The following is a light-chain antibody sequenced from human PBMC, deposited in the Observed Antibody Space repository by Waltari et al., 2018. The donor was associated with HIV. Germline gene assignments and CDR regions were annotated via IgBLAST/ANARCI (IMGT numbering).Light chain of an antibody. Sequence: QSALAQPASVSASPGQSINISCTGSISDFGLYNFISWYQQHPDGVPKVIIYDGFSRPSGVSMRVSCPKSGNTASLTISWLQPEDEADYYCTSFRSDYTVIFGGGTKVTVL. V-gene: IGLV2-14*03. CDR2: DGF. CDR3: TSFRSDYTVI. CDR1: ISDFGLYNF. J-gene: IGLJ2*01.